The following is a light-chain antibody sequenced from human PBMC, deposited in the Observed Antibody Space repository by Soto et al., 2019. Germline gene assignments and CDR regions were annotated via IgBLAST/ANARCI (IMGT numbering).Light chain of an antibody. CDR2: GAS. V-gene: IGKV3-11*01. J-gene: IGKJ5*01. CDR3: QQRINWPPIT. Sequence: IVMTQSPATLSVTPGERATLSCRASESISGPYLAWYRQRPGQAPRLLIYGASTRAAGIPARFSGSGSGTDFTLTISSLEPEDFAVYYCQQRINWPPITFGQGTRLEIK. CDR1: ESISGPY.